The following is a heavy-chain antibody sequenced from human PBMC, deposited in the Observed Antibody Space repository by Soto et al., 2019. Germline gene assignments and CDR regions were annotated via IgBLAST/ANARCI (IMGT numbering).Heavy chain of an antibody. CDR3: ARDRHAGGGSRRWPPLYY. V-gene: IGHV4-59*01. D-gene: IGHD3-16*01. J-gene: IGHJ4*02. CDR2: IYYSGST. Sequence: SEILSHTCSVAYGSSGSFYGSWIRQPPRKGLEWIGYIYYSGSTNYNPSLKSRVTISVDTSKNQFSLKLSSVTAADTAVYYCARDRHAGGGSRRWPPLYYSGQGTLVTVSS. CDR1: YGSSGSFY.